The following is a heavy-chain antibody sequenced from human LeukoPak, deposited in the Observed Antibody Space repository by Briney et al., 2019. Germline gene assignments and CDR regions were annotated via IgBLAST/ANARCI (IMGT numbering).Heavy chain of an antibody. Sequence: GGSLRLSCAASGFSFSSYNMNWVRQAPGKGLEWVSSINSRAIFIYYADSVGGRFTISRDNAKNSLFLQLSSLRAEDTAVYYCARDRDYYEPYSFSPEAFDVWGLGTMVTVSS. J-gene: IGHJ3*01. CDR2: INSRAIFI. D-gene: IGHD3-22*01. V-gene: IGHV3-21*01. CDR1: GFSFSSYN. CDR3: ARDRDYYEPYSFSPEAFDV.